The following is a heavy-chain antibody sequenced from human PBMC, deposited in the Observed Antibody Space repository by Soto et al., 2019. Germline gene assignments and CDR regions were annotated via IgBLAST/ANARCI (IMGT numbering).Heavy chain of an antibody. V-gene: IGHV4-31*03. CDR3: ARDPYGSGSQYYYYMDV. J-gene: IGHJ6*03. CDR1: GGSISSGGYY. CDR2: IYYSGST. Sequence: SETLSLTCTVSGGSISSGGYYWSWIRQHPGKGLEWIGYIYYSGSTYYNPSLKSRVTISVDTSKNQFSLKLSSVTAADTAVYYCARDPYGSGSQYYYYMDVWGKGTTVTVSS. D-gene: IGHD3-10*01.